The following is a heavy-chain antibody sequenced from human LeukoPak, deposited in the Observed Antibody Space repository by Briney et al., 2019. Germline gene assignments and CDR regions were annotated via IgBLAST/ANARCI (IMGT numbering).Heavy chain of an antibody. Sequence: SQTLSLTCTVSGDSISSGSYYWSWIRQPAGKGLEWIGHIYTGGSTNYNPSLKSRVTISVDTSKNQFSLKLSSVTAADTAVYYCARLKGYSSGWYPSYYFDYWGQGTLVTVSS. CDR1: GDSISSGSYY. J-gene: IGHJ4*02. V-gene: IGHV4-61*09. CDR3: ARLKGYSSGWYPSYYFDY. D-gene: IGHD6-19*01. CDR2: IYTGGST.